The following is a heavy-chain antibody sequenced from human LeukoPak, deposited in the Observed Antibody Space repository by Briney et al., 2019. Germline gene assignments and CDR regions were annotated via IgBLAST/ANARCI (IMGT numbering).Heavy chain of an antibody. CDR1: GFTFSSYE. CDR3: ASSRSGPPFDY. CDR2: ISSSGSTI. V-gene: IGHV3-48*03. J-gene: IGHJ4*02. Sequence: GGSLRLSCAASGFTFSSYEMNWVRQAPGKGLEWVSYISSSGSTIYYADSVKGRFTISRDNAKNSLYLQMNSLSAEDTAVYYCASSRSGPPFDYWGQGTLVTVSS.